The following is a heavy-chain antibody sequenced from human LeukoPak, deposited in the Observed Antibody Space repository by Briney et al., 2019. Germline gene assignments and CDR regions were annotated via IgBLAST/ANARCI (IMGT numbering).Heavy chain of an antibody. CDR1: GGSFSGYY. CDR2: INHSGST. Sequence: SETLSLTCTVSGGSFSGYYWSWIRQPPGKGLEWIGEINHSGSTNYNPSLKSRVTISVDTSKNQFSLKLSSVTAADTAVYYCARLPSRYSSSWYGPNWFDPWGQGTLVTVSS. CDR3: ARLPSRYSSSWYGPNWFDP. V-gene: IGHV4-34*01. D-gene: IGHD6-13*01. J-gene: IGHJ5*02.